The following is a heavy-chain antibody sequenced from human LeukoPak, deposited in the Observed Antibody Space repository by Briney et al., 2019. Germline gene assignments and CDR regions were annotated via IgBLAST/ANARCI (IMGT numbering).Heavy chain of an antibody. CDR1: GGTFSSYA. J-gene: IGHJ6*04. D-gene: IGHD2-2*01. CDR2: IIPIFGTA. Sequence: SVKVSCKASGGTFSSYAISWVRQAPGQGLEWMGGIIPIFGTANYAQKFQGRVTITADESTSTAYMELSSLRSEDTAVYYCARTRTEYCSSTSCYRHYHYGMDVWGKGTTVTVSS. CDR3: ARTRTEYCSSTSCYRHYHYGMDV. V-gene: IGHV1-69*13.